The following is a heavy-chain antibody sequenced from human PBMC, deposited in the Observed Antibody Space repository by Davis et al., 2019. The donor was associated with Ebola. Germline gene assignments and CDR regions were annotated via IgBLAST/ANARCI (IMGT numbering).Heavy chain of an antibody. Sequence: GESLKISCKGLGYNFASYWIAWVRQMPGKGLEWLGSIDPADSDTRYSPSLQGQVTISADKSIGAAYLQWSSLKASDSAMYYCARRLFLNSFKMWGQGTMVTVSS. V-gene: IGHV5-51*01. CDR3: ARRLFLNSFKM. CDR2: IDPADSDT. D-gene: IGHD3-22*01. J-gene: IGHJ3*02. CDR1: GYNFASYW.